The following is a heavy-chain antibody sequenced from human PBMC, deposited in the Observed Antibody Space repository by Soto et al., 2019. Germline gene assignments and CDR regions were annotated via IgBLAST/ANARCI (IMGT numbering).Heavy chain of an antibody. CDR3: ARGRSRGLILERGLL. J-gene: IGHJ4*02. D-gene: IGHD3-10*01. Sequence: GGSLRLSCAASGFTFNRYWMHWVRQVPGKGLVWVSRTDSDGSNTNYADSVKGRFTISRDNAKNTLYLQMNSLRAEDTAVYYCARGRSRGLILERGLLWGQGTLVTVSS. CDR2: TDSDGSNT. CDR1: GFTFNRYW. V-gene: IGHV3-74*01.